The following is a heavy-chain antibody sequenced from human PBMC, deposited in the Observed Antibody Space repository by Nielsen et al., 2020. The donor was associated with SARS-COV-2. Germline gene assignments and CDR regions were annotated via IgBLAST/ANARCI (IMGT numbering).Heavy chain of an antibody. Sequence: SETLSLTCTVSGGSVSSGSYYWSWIRQPPGKGLEWIGYIYYSGSTNYNPSLKSRVTISVDTSKNQFSLKLSSVTAADTAVYYCAREGADSSGYLDWFDPWGQGTLVTVSS. D-gene: IGHD3-22*01. J-gene: IGHJ5*02. CDR1: GGSVSSGSYY. CDR2: IYYSGST. V-gene: IGHV4-61*01. CDR3: AREGADSSGYLDWFDP.